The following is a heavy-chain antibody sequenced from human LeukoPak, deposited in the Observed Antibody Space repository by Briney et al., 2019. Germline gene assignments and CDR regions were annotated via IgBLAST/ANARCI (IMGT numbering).Heavy chain of an antibody. CDR3: ARDRGYSYS. CDR1: GGSVKNYY. Sequence: SETLSLTCAVSGGSVKNYYWSWIRQPPGKGLEWIGYMYYSGSTNYNPSLKSRVTMSVLTSKNQFSLKLNSVTAADTAVYYCARDRGYSYSWGQGTLVTVSS. J-gene: IGHJ5*02. D-gene: IGHD5-18*01. V-gene: IGHV4-59*02. CDR2: MYYSGST.